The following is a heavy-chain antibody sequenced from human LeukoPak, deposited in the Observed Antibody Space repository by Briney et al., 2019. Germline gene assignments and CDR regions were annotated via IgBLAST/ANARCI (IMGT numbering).Heavy chain of an antibody. CDR1: GFTFSNAW. CDR3: TVRIAAAGTGD. CDR2: IKSKTDGGTT. V-gene: IGHV3-15*01. D-gene: IGHD6-13*01. J-gene: IGHJ4*02. Sequence: GGSLRLSCAASGFTFSNAWMSWVRQALGKGLEWVGRIKSKTDGGTTDYAAPVKGRFTISRDDSKNTLYLQMNSLKTEDTAVYYCTVRIAAAGTGDWGQGTLVTVSS.